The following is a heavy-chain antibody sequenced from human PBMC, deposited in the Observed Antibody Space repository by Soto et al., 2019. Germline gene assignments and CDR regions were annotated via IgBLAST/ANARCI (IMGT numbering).Heavy chain of an antibody. D-gene: IGHD2-21*02. CDR2: ISYDGSNK. J-gene: IGHJ4*02. Sequence: SLRLSCAASGFTFSSYGMHWVRQAPGKGLEWVAVISYDGSNKYYADSVKGRFTISRDNSKNTLYLQMNSLRAEDTAVYYCAKETAPQFDYWGQGTLVTVSS. CDR1: GFTFSSYG. V-gene: IGHV3-30*18. CDR3: AKETAPQFDY.